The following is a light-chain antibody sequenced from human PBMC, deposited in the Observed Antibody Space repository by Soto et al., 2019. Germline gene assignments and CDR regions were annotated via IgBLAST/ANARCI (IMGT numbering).Light chain of an antibody. CDR2: SND. V-gene: IGLV1-44*01. CDR1: DSNIGSNS. Sequence: QSVLTQPPSASGTPGQRVTISCSGSDSNIGSNSVNWYQHLPGMAPQLLTHSNDHRPSGVADRFSGSKSGTSASLAISGLQSEDEADYYCAAWDDILNGWVFGGGTKLTVL. J-gene: IGLJ3*02. CDR3: AAWDDILNGWV.